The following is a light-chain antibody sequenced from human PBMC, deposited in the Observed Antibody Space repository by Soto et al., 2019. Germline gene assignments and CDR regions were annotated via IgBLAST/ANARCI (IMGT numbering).Light chain of an antibody. V-gene: IGLV2-14*01. CDR1: SSDVGGYNY. J-gene: IGLJ1*01. CDR2: DVS. Sequence: QSELTQPASVSGSPGQSITISCTGTSSDVGGYNYVSWYQQHPGKAPKLMIYDVSNRPSGVSNRFSGSKSGNTASLTISGLQAEDEADYYCSSYTSSSTYVFAPGTKVPV. CDR3: SSYTSSSTYV.